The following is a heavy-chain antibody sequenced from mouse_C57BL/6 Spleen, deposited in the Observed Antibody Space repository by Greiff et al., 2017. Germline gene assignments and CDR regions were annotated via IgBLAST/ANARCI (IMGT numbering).Heavy chain of an antibody. CDR2: IDPSDSET. CDR1: GYTFTSYW. J-gene: IGHJ4*01. CDR3: ARSRGYGNYYAMDY. D-gene: IGHD2-1*01. V-gene: IGHV1-52*01. Sequence: VQLQQPGAELVRPGSSVKLSCKASGYTFTSYWMHWVKQRPIQGLEWIGNIDPSDSETHYNQKFKDKATLTVDKSSSTAYMQLSSLTSEDSAVYDCARSRGYGNYYAMDYWGQGTSVTVSS.